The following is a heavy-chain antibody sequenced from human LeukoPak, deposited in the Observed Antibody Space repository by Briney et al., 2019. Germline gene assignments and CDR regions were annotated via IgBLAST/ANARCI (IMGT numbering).Heavy chain of an antibody. Sequence: ASVKVSCKASGYTFTGYHMHWVRQAPGQGLEWMGRINPNSGDTNYVQKFQGRVTMTRDTSISTAYMELGRLRSDDTAVYYCARDYCSSTSCLFDYWGQGTLVTVSS. CDR1: GYTFTGYH. CDR2: INPNSGDT. V-gene: IGHV1-2*06. D-gene: IGHD2-2*01. CDR3: ARDYCSSTSCLFDY. J-gene: IGHJ4*02.